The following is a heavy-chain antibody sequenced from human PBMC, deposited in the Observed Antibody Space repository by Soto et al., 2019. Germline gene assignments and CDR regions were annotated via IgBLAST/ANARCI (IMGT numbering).Heavy chain of an antibody. J-gene: IGHJ6*02. D-gene: IGHD2-2*02. V-gene: IGHV3-49*04. CDR3: TQSRCSSKSSYKRAYYYYYGMDL. CDR2: IRSKAYGGTT. Sequence: GVLRLSCTASGFTFGDYAMSWVRQATGKGLEWVGFIRSKAYGGTTEYAASVKGRFTISRDDSKSIAYLQMNSLKTEDTAVYYCTQSRCSSKSSYKRAYYYYYGMDLWGQGTTVTVSS. CDR1: GFTFGDYA.